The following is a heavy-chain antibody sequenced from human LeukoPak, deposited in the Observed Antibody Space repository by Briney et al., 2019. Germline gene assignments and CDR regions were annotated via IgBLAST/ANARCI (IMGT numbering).Heavy chain of an antibody. J-gene: IGHJ6*03. CDR3: ARDPYYYDSSGYYYVFGHYYYYMDV. D-gene: IGHD3-22*01. CDR1: GYTFTSYG. CDR2: ISTYNGNT. Sequence: VASVKVSCKASGYTFTSYGISWVRQAPGQGLEWMGWISTYNGNTNYAQKLQGRVTMTTDTSTSTAYMELRSLRSDDTAVYYCARDPYYYDSSGYYYVFGHYYYYMDVWGKGTTVTVSS. V-gene: IGHV1-18*01.